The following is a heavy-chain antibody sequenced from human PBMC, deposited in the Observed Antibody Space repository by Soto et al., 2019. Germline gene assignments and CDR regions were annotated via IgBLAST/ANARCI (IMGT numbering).Heavy chain of an antibody. CDR1: GGSISSYY. J-gene: IGHJ6*02. D-gene: IGHD6-13*01. V-gene: IGHV4-59*08. CDR2: IYYSGST. CDR3: ARHPPRGSSSWYYYYGMDV. Sequence: SETLSLTCTVSGGSISSYYWSWIRQPPGKGLEWIGYIYYSGSTNYNPSLKSRVTISVDTSKNQFSLKLSSVTAADTAVYYCARHPPRGSSSWYYYYGMDVWGQGTTVTVSS.